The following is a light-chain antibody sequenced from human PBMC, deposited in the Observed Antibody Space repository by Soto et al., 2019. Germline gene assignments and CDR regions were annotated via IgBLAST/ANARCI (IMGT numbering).Light chain of an antibody. CDR1: SSDVGGFKY. CDR3: SSFTSSNTLV. V-gene: IGLV2-14*01. J-gene: IGLJ2*01. Sequence: QSALTQPASVSGSPGQSITISCTGTSSDVGGFKYVSWYQQHPGKAPKLMIYEVSNRPSGVSNRFSGSKSGNTASLTISGLQAEDEGDYYCSSFTSSNTLVFGGGTQLTVL. CDR2: EVS.